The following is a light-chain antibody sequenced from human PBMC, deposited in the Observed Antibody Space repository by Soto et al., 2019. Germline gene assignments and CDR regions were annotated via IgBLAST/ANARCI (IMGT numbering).Light chain of an antibody. V-gene: IGKV3-15*01. CDR3: QQYNTWLWT. Sequence: EVVMTQSPATLSVSPGERATLSCRASQSVNANLAWYQQKPGQAPRLLIHGASNRATGIPARFSGSGFGTEFILPISSLQSEDFAVYYCQQYNTWLWTVGQGTKVEI. CDR1: QSVNAN. J-gene: IGKJ1*01. CDR2: GAS.